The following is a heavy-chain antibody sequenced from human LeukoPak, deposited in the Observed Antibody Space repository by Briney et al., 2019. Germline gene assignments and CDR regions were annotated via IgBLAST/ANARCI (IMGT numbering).Heavy chain of an antibody. CDR2: IYTGGST. Sequence: SETLSLTCTVSGGSISTYYWSWIRQPAGKGLEWIGRIYTGGSTYYNPSLKSRVTMSADTSKNQFSLKLSSVTAADTAVYYCARDAYNWNYDPRVVGWFDPWGQGTLVTVSS. CDR1: GGSISTYY. D-gene: IGHD1-7*01. V-gene: IGHV4-4*07. CDR3: ARDAYNWNYDPRVVGWFDP. J-gene: IGHJ5*02.